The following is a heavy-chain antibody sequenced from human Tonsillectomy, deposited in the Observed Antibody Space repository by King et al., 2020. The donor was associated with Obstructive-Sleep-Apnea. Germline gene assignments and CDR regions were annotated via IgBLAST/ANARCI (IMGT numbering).Heavy chain of an antibody. V-gene: IGHV4-34*01. D-gene: IGHD3-9*01. CDR1: DGPFSGYY. CDR3: ARGVIRHFDWSSYWYFDL. Sequence: VQLQQWGAGLLKPSGTLSLTCAVSDGPFSGYYWSWIRQPPGRGLEWVGEINHNGDTKYNPSLKSRLFMLVDTSKNEFSLHLRSVTAADTAVYYCARGVIRHFDWSSYWYFDLWGRGTLVTVSS. CDR2: INHNGDT. J-gene: IGHJ2*01.